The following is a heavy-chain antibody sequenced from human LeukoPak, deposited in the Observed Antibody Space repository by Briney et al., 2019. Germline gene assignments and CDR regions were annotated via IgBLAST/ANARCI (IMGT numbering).Heavy chain of an antibody. J-gene: IGHJ3*02. Sequence: SSETLSLTCTVSGGSISSYYGNWIRQPPGKGLEWIGYIYYSGSTNYNPSLKSRVTISVDTSKNQFSLKLSSVTAADTAVYYCAGWLWRRDGYNLSAFDIWGQGTMVTVSS. CDR1: GGSISSYY. CDR3: AGWLWRRDGYNLSAFDI. D-gene: IGHD5-24*01. CDR2: IYYSGST. V-gene: IGHV4-59*01.